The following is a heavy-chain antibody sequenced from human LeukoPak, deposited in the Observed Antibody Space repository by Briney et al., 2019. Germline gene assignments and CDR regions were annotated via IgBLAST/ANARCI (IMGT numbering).Heavy chain of an antibody. CDR2: IIPIFGTA. J-gene: IGHJ4*02. Sequence: EASVKVSCKASGGTFSSYAISWVRQAPGQGLEWMGGIIPIFGTANYAQKFQGRVTITADKSTSTAYMELSSLRSEDTAVYYCARGGWDRDLLIYFDYWGQGTLVTVSS. CDR1: GGTFSSYA. CDR3: ARGGWDRDLLIYFDY. V-gene: IGHV1-69*06. D-gene: IGHD1-26*01.